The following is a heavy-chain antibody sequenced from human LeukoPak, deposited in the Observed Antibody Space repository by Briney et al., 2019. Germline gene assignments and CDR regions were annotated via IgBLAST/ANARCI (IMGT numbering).Heavy chain of an antibody. CDR3: ARGAPHYYFDY. CDR2: IYTSGST. CDR1: GGSISSGSYY. V-gene: IGHV4-61*02. Sequence: SQNLSLTCTVSGGSISSGSYYWSWIRQPAGKGLEWIGRIYTSGSTNYNPSLKSRVTISVDTSKNQFSLKLSSVTAADTAVYYCARGAPHYYFDYWGQGTLVTVSS. J-gene: IGHJ4*02.